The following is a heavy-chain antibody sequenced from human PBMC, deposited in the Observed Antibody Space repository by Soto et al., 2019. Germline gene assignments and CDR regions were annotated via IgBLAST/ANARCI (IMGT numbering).Heavy chain of an antibody. CDR2: VYYDGKT. Sequence: QVQLQESGPGLVKPSETLSLTCTVSGDFISSHYWSWIRQPPGKGLEWIGYVYYDGKTDSSPSLKSRLTRSLDTSKNQISLSLTSVTAADTAVYYCARPKGIAPAVWYFDLWGRGTLVTVSS. CDR3: ARPKGIAPAVWYFDL. D-gene: IGHD2-15*01. J-gene: IGHJ2*01. CDR1: GDFISSHY. V-gene: IGHV4-59*08.